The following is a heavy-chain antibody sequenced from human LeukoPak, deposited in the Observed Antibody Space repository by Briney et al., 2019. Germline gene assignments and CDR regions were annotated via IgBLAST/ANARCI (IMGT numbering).Heavy chain of an antibody. Sequence: PSETLSLTCTVSGGSISSYYWSWIRQPPGQGLEWIGYIYYSGSTNYNPSLKSRVTISVDTSKNQFSLKLSSVTAADTAVYYCARAGGNGYNNWFDPWGQGTLVTVSS. CDR2: IYYSGST. J-gene: IGHJ5*02. D-gene: IGHD5-24*01. V-gene: IGHV4-59*01. CDR1: GGSISSYY. CDR3: ARAGGNGYNNWFDP.